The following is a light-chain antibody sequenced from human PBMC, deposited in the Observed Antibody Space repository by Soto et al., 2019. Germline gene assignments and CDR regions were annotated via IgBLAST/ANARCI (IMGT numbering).Light chain of an antibody. Sequence: QSALSQPASVSGSPGQSITISCTGTSSDVGGYEHVSWYQHQPDKAPKLIIYDVTNRPSGVSTRFSGSKSGNTASLTISGIQTEDEADYYCASITRSSTSVFGTGTKVTVL. CDR3: ASITRSSTSV. J-gene: IGLJ1*01. CDR1: SSDVGGYEH. CDR2: DVT. V-gene: IGLV2-14*01.